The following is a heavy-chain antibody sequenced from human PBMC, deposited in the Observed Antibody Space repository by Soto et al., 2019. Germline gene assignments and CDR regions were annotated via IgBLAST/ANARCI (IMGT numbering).Heavy chain of an antibody. J-gene: IGHJ5*02. CDR2: IYYSGST. V-gene: IGHV4-31*03. Sequence: SETLSLTCTVSGGSISSGGYYWSWIRQHPGKGLEWIGYIYYSGSTYYNPSLKSRVTISVDTSKNQFSLKLSSVTAADTAVYYCARGTRTAHWFDPWGQGTLVTVSS. CDR3: ARGTRTAHWFDP. CDR1: GGSISSGGYY.